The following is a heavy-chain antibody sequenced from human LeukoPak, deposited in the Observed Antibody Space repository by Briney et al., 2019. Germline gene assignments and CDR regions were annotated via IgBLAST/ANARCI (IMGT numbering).Heavy chain of an antibody. J-gene: IGHJ3*02. CDR2: IYHSGST. CDR3: ARGYCSSTSCYVDAFDI. CDR1: GYSISSGGYY. D-gene: IGHD2-2*01. V-gene: IGHV4-30-2*01. Sequence: SETLSLTCTVSGYSISSGGYYWSWIRQPPGKGLEWIGYIYHSGSTYYNPSLKSRVTISVDRSKNQFSLKLSSVTAADTAVYYCARGYCSSTSCYVDAFDIWGQGTMVTVSS.